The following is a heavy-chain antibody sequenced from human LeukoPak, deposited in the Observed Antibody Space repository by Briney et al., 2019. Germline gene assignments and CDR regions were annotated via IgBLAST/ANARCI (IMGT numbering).Heavy chain of an antibody. CDR1: GFTFSSYG. V-gene: IGHV3-30*18. CDR3: AKGTSYNWNDGWFDP. Sequence: PGRSLRLSCAASGFTFSSYGMHWVRQAPGKGLEWVAVISYDGSNKYYADSVKGRFTISRDNSKNTLYRQMNSLRAEDTAVYYCAKGTSYNWNDGWFDPWGNGILVTVSS. D-gene: IGHD1-20*01. CDR2: ISYDGSNK. J-gene: IGHJ5*02.